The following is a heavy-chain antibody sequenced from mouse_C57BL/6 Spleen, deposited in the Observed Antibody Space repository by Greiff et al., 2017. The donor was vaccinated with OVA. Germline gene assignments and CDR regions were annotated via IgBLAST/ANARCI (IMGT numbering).Heavy chain of an antibody. V-gene: IGHV5-17*01. CDR3: ASAYYSKGVFAY. D-gene: IGHD2-5*01. Sequence: EVKLMESGGGLVKPGGSLKLSCAASGFTFSDYGMHWVRQAPEKGLEWVAYISSGSSTIYYADTVKGRFTISRDNAKNTLFLQMTSLRSEDTAMYYCASAYYSKGVFAYWGQGTLVTVSA. CDR1: GFTFSDYG. CDR2: ISSGSSTI. J-gene: IGHJ3*01.